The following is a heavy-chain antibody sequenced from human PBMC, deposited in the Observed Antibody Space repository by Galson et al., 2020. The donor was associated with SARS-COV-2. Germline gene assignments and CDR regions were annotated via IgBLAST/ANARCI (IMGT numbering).Heavy chain of an antibody. CDR3: VRPSLEIVLTATFDL. CDR1: GFPFGDYG. V-gene: IGHV3-9*01. J-gene: IGHJ3*01. Sequence: GGSLRLSCAASGFPFGDYGMHWVRRTPGKGLEWVSGILWDSSDKASADSVKGRFTISRDNAKNSLYLQMNNLRSEDTALYYCVRPSLEIVLTATFDLWGHGTMVTVSS. D-gene: IGHD3-9*01. CDR2: ILWDSSDK.